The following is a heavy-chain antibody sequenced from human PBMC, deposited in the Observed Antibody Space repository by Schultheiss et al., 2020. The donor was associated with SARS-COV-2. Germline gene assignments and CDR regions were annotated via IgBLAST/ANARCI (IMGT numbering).Heavy chain of an antibody. CDR2: ISWNSGSI. CDR3: ARDYGDY. V-gene: IGHV3-21*04. D-gene: IGHD4-17*01. J-gene: IGHJ4*02. Sequence: GGSLRLSCAASGFTFSSYSMNWVRQAPGKGLEWVSGISWNSGSIGYADSVKGRFTISRDNAKNTLYLQMNSLRAEDTAVYYCARDYGDYWGQGTLVTVSS. CDR1: GFTFSSYS.